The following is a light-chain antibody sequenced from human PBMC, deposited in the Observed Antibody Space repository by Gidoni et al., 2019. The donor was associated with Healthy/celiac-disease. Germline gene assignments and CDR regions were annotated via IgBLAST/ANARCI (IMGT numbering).Light chain of an antibody. J-gene: IGKJ4*01. Sequence: AIRMTQSPSSLSASTGDRVTITCRASQGISSYLAWYQQKPGKAPKLLIYAASTLQSGVPSRFSGSGSGTDFTLTISCLQSEDFATYYCQQYYSYLQLTFXGXTKVEIK. CDR1: QGISSY. CDR2: AAS. CDR3: QQYYSYLQLT. V-gene: IGKV1-8*01.